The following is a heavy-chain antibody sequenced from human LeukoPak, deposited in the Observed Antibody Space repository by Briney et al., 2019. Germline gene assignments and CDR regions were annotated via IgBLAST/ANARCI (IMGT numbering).Heavy chain of an antibody. Sequence: GGSLRLSCAASGFTFSTYNMNWVRQAPGNGLEWLSAIPGSGGSTYYADSVKGRFTISRDNSKNTLYLQMDSLRADDTAVYYCAKLRAQVYSSSQNWGQGTLVTVSS. J-gene: IGHJ4*02. D-gene: IGHD6-6*01. CDR3: AKLRAQVYSSSQN. V-gene: IGHV3-23*01. CDR1: GFTFSTYN. CDR2: IPGSGGST.